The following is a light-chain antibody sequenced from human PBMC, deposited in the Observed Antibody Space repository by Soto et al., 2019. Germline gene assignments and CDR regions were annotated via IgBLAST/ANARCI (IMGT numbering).Light chain of an antibody. CDR3: QQYGSSPT. Sequence: EIVLTQSPATLSVSPGDRATLSCRASESVSSNVAWYQQKPGQTPRLLIYGASTRAAGIPDRFSGSGSGTDFTLTISRLEPADSAVYYCQQYGSSPTFGGGTKVDIK. J-gene: IGKJ4*01. CDR1: ESVSSN. CDR2: GAS. V-gene: IGKV3-20*01.